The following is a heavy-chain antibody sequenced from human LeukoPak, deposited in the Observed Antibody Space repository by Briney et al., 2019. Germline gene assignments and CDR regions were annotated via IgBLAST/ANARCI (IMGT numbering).Heavy chain of an antibody. CDR2: IKQDGSEK. CDR1: GFIFSSYW. Sequence: GGSLRLSCAASGFIFSSYWIHWVRQAPGKGLEWVANIKQDGSEKYYVDSVKGRFTISRDNSKNTLYLQMNSLRAEDTAVYYCARDEATTIVVVRYYYYGMDVWGQGTTVTVSS. CDR3: ARDEATTIVVVRYYYYGMDV. V-gene: IGHV3-7*01. D-gene: IGHD3-22*01. J-gene: IGHJ6*02.